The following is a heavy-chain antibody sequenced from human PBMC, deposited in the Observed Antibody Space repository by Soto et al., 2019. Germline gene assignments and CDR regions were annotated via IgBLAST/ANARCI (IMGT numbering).Heavy chain of an antibody. V-gene: IGHV3-23*01. CDR1: GLTFSNSG. D-gene: IGHD6-6*01. CDR3: ARGLRSVLDY. CDR2: ISDGGATT. Sequence: GWSLRLSCAASGLTFSNSGMSWVRQAPGKGLEWVSSISDGGATTYYADSVKGRLTISRDNSKNTLYLQMTSRRAEDTAIYYCARGLRSVLDYWGQGALVTVSS. J-gene: IGHJ4*02.